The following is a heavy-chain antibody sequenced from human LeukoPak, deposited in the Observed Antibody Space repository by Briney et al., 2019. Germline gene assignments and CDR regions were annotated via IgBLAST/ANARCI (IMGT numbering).Heavy chain of an antibody. J-gene: IGHJ4*02. V-gene: IGHV3-7*01. Sequence: GGTLRLSCAASGFTLSSYWMSWVRHPPGKGLEWVANIKQDGSDKYYVDSVKGRFTISRDNAKNSLYLQMNSLRAEDTAVYYCARDSIWGQGTLVTVSS. CDR3: ARDSI. CDR1: GFTLSSYW. CDR2: IKQDGSDK.